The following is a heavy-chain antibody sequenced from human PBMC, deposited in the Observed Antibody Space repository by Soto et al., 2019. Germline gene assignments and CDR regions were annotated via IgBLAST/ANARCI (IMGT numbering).Heavy chain of an antibody. J-gene: IGHJ5*02. Sequence: GSLRLSCAASGFTFSSYAMSWVRQAPGKGLEWVSAISGSGGSTYYADSVKGRFTISRDNSKNTLYLQMNSLRAEDTAVYYCAKGADIVVVPAAAGVRKNWFDPWGQGTLVTVSS. V-gene: IGHV3-23*01. CDR1: GFTFSSYA. CDR3: AKGADIVVVPAAAGVRKNWFDP. D-gene: IGHD2-2*01. CDR2: ISGSGGST.